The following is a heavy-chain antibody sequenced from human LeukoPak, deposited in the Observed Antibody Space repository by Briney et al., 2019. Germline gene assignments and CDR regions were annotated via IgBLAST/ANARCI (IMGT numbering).Heavy chain of an antibody. D-gene: IGHD1-26*01. CDR2: IYHSGST. J-gene: IGHJ3*02. CDR3: ARDSPPGVGAVDI. Sequence: SETLSLTCTVSGYSISSGFHWGWIRQPPGKGLEWIGSIYHSGSTNYNPSLKSRVTMSVDTSKNQFSLKLSSVTAADTAVYYCARDSPPGVGAVDIWGQGTMVTVSS. V-gene: IGHV4-38-2*02. CDR1: GYSISSGFH.